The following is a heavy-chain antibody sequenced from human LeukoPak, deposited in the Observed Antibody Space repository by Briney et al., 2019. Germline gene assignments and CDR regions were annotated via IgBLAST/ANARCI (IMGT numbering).Heavy chain of an antibody. V-gene: IGHV3-74*01. CDR2: INSDGSST. CDR3: AKEAEWLFNFDY. CDR1: GFTFSSYW. Sequence: GGSLRLSCAASGFTFSSYWMHWVRQAPGKGLVWVSRINSDGSSTSYADSVKGRFTISRDNSKNTLYLQMNSLRAEDTAVYYCAKEAEWLFNFDYWGQGTLVTVSS. J-gene: IGHJ4*02. D-gene: IGHD3-3*01.